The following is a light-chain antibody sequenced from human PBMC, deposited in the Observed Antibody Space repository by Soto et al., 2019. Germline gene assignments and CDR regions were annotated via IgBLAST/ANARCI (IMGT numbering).Light chain of an antibody. CDR3: QQYNSYSHT. CDR1: QTINSW. J-gene: IGKJ2*01. CDR2: DAS. V-gene: IGKV1-5*01. Sequence: DLQMTQSPSTLSASVGDRVTITCRASQTINSWLAWYRQKPGKAPKLLIYDASTLESGVPSRFSGSGSGTEFTLTLSSLQPDDFATYYCQQYNSYSHTFGQGTKLEIK.